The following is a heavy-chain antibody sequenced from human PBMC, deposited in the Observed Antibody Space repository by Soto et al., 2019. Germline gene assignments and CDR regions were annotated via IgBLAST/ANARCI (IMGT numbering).Heavy chain of an antibody. Sequence: GGSLRLSCAASGFTFSDYYMSWIRQAPGKGLEWVSYISSSGSTIYYADSVKGRFTISRDNAKNSLYLQMNSLRAEDTAVYYCARVGYSHGYSYYYYYMDVWGKGTTVTVSS. J-gene: IGHJ6*03. CDR1: GFTFSDYY. CDR2: ISSSGSTI. CDR3: ARVGYSHGYSYYYYYMDV. D-gene: IGHD5-18*01. V-gene: IGHV3-11*01.